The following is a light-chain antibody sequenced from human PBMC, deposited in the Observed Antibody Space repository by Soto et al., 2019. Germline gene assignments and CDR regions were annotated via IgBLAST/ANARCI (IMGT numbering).Light chain of an antibody. CDR2: KAS. CDR1: QSISSW. J-gene: IGKJ1*01. V-gene: IGKV1-5*03. Sequence: DIQMTQSPSTLSASVGDRVTITCRASQSISSWLAWYQQKPGKAPKLLIYKASSLESGVPSGFNGSGSGKEFTLTISRLQADDFATYDCQQYNIDRRTFGQGTKVEIK. CDR3: QQYNIDRRT.